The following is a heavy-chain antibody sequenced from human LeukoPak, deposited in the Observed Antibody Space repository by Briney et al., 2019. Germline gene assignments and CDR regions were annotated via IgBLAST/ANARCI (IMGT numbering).Heavy chain of an antibody. D-gene: IGHD3-10*01. Sequence: SETLSPTCTVSGGSISSYYWSWIRQPPGKGLEWIGYIYYSGSTNYNPSLKSRVTISVDTSKNQFSLKLSSVTAADTAVYYCARDGRGSGSYYAFDIWGQGTMVTVSS. CDR2: IYYSGST. V-gene: IGHV4-59*01. J-gene: IGHJ3*02. CDR3: ARDGRGSGSYYAFDI. CDR1: GGSISSYY.